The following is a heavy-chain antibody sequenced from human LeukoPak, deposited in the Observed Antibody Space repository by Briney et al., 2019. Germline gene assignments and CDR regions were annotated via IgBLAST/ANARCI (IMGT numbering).Heavy chain of an antibody. V-gene: IGHV4-59*01. J-gene: IGHJ5*02. Sequence: SETLSLTCTVSGGSISSYYWSWIRQPPGKGLEWIGYIYYSGSTNYNPSLKSRVSISIDTSKSQFSLKVSSVTAADTAVYYCARHGTTGTNLNWFDPWGQGTLVTVSS. CDR1: GGSISSYY. D-gene: IGHD1-1*01. CDR3: ARHGTTGTNLNWFDP. CDR2: IYYSGST.